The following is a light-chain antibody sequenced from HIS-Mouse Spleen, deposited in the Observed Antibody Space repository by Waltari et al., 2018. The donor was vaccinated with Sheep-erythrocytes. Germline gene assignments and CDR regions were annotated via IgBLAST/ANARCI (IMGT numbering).Light chain of an antibody. CDR1: QGISSA. Sequence: AIQLTQSPSSRPASEEDRVTITSRASQGISSALAWYQQKPGKAPKLLIYDASSLESGVPSRFSGSGSGTDFTLTISSLQPEDFATYYCQQFNSYPLTFGGGTKVEIK. J-gene: IGKJ4*01. CDR3: QQFNSYPLT. V-gene: IGKV1-13*02. CDR2: DAS.